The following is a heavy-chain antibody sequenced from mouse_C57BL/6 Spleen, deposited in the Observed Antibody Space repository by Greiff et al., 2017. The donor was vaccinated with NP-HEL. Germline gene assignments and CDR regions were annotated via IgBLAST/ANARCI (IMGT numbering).Heavy chain of an antibody. D-gene: IGHD1-1*01. CDR1: GYTFTSYW. Sequence: VQLQQSGAELVKPGASVKMSCKASGYTFTSYWITWVKQKPGQGLEWIGDIYPGSGSTNYNDKFKSKATLTVDTSSSTAYMQLSSLTSEDSAVYYCARKDGSSSMDYWGQGTSVTVSS. V-gene: IGHV1-55*01. CDR2: IYPGSGST. CDR3: ARKDGSSSMDY. J-gene: IGHJ4*01.